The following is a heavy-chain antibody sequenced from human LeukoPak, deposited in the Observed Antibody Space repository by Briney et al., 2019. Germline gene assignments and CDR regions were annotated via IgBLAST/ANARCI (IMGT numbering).Heavy chain of an antibody. Sequence: GGSLRLSCAASGFTFSDYYMSWIRQAPGKGPEWVSYISSSSTYTTYADSVKGRFTISRDNAKNSLYLQMNSLRGEDTAVYYCASLTYYFDSSGYYPGYFQHWGQGTLVTVSS. J-gene: IGHJ1*01. D-gene: IGHD3-22*01. CDR3: ASLTYYFDSSGYYPGYFQH. CDR1: GFTFSDYY. CDR2: ISSSSTYT. V-gene: IGHV3-11*06.